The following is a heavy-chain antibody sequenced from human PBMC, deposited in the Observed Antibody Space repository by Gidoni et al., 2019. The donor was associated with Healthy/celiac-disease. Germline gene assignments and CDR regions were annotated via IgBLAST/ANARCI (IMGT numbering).Heavy chain of an antibody. CDR2: ISGSGGST. CDR3: AKGGRWLQFARSALWYFDL. V-gene: IGHV3-23*04. CDR1: GVTFSSYA. J-gene: IGHJ2*01. Sequence: EVQLVESGGGLVQPGGSLRLSCAASGVTFSSYAMSWVRQAPGKGLEWVSAISGSGGSTYYADSVKGRFTISRDNSKNTLYLQMNSLRAEDTAVYYCAKGGRWLQFARSALWYFDLWGRGTLVTVSS. D-gene: IGHD5-12*01.